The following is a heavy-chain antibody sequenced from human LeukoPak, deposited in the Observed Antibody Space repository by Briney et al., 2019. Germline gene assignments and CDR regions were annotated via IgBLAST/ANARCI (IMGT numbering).Heavy chain of an antibody. D-gene: IGHD3-10*01. CDR2: INPNSGDT. J-gene: IGHJ4*02. CDR1: GYTFTGYY. CDR3: ARGPNHYYYMDS. Sequence: ASVKVSCKASGYTFTGYYMHWVRQAPGQGLEWMGWINPNSGDTNYAQKFQGRVTMTRDTSISTAYMELSRLRSDDTAVYYCARGPNHYYYMDSWGQGTLVTVSS. V-gene: IGHV1-2*02.